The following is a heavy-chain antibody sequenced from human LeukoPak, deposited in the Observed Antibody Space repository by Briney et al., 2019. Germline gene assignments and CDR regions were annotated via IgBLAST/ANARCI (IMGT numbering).Heavy chain of an antibody. CDR1: GFIFSSYG. CDR2: ISYDGSNK. V-gene: IGHV3-30*18. CDR3: AKDRGRYYDIPTYAFDI. Sequence: GGSLRLSCAASGFIFSSYGMHWVRQAPGKGLEWVAVISYDGSNKYYADSVKGRLTISRDNSKNTLYLQMNSLRAEDTAVYYCAKDRGRYYDIPTYAFDIWGQGTMVTVSS. J-gene: IGHJ3*02. D-gene: IGHD3-9*01.